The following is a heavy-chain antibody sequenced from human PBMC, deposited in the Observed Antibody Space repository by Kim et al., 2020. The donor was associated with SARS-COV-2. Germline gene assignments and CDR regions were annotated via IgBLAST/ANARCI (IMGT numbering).Heavy chain of an antibody. CDR2: ISYDGSNK. CDR1: GFTFSSYG. Sequence: GGSLRLSCAASGFTFSSYGMHWVRQAPGKGLEWVAVISYDGSNKYYADSVKGRFTISRDNSKNTLYLQMNSLRAEDTAVYYCANGGFDYWGQGTLVTVSS. CDR3: ANGGFDY. J-gene: IGHJ4*02. V-gene: IGHV3-30*18. D-gene: IGHD3-10*01.